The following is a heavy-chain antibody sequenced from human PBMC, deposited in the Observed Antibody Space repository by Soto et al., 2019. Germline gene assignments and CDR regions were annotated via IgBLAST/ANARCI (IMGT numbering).Heavy chain of an antibody. Sequence: QVQLVQSGAEVKKPGASVKVSCKASGYTFTSYDINWVRQATGQGLEWMGWMSPNSGNTGYAQKFQGRVTMTRNTSISTAYMELSSLRSEDTAVYYCASGLRWSRGEGYFDYWGQGTLVTVSS. CDR1: GYTFTSYD. D-gene: IGHD4-17*01. CDR2: MSPNSGNT. CDR3: ASGLRWSRGEGYFDY. J-gene: IGHJ4*02. V-gene: IGHV1-8*01.